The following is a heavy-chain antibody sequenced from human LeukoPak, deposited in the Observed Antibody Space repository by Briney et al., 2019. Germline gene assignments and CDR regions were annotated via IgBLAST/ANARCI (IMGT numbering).Heavy chain of an antibody. CDR3: ASAEPRGSSWHPY. D-gene: IGHD6-13*01. V-gene: IGHV4-4*02. CDR1: DDVITSNNW. CDR2: IFHSGTT. Sequence: SGTLSLTCTVSDDVITSNNWWSWVRQSPGPGLGWIGEIFHSGTTRYKASLESRVTMLLDKSKNQFSLRLNSVTAADAAVYYCASAEPRGSSWHPYWGQGTLVTVSS. J-gene: IGHJ4*02.